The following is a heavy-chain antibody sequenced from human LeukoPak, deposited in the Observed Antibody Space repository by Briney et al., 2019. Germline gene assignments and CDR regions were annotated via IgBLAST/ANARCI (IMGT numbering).Heavy chain of an antibody. D-gene: IGHD3-9*01. CDR1: GYSISSGYY. CDR2: IYTSGST. Sequence: SETLSLTCTVSGYSISSGYYWSWIRQPAGKGLEWIGRIYTSGSTNYNPSLKSRVTISVDTSKNQFSLKLSSVTAADTAVYYCARCEGHYDILTGYPLPLNNFDYWGQGTLVTVSS. J-gene: IGHJ4*02. CDR3: ARCEGHYDILTGYPLPLNNFDY. V-gene: IGHV4-61*02.